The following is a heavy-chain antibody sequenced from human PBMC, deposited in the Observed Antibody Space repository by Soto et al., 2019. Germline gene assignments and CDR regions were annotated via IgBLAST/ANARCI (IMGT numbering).Heavy chain of an antibody. CDR3: ATEMGATQGPFAN. V-gene: IGHV3-23*01. CDR1: VFPFGANA. D-gene: IGHD1-26*01. J-gene: IGHJ4*02. CDR2: LSNTGRRT. Sequence: EVQVLESGGGLVQPGGSLRLSCVVSVFPFGANAMSWVRQAPGKGLEWVSGLSNTGRRTSYADSVKGRFNTSRDNSENTVYLQMNSLRVEATAVYYCATEMGATQGPFANWGQGTLVTVSS.